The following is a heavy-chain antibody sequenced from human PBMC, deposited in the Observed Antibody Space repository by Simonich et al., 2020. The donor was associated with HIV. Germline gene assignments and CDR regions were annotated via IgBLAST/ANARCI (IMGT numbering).Heavy chain of an antibody. J-gene: IGHJ4*02. Sequence: QVQLVESGGGVVQPGRSLRLSCAASGFTFSSYAMHWVRPAPGKGLEWVAVKTYGGSNKYYADSVKGRFTISRDNSKNTLYLQMNSLRAEDTAVYYCASGGSISSVWADDYWGQGTLVTVSS. CDR3: ASGGSISSVWADDY. V-gene: IGHV3-30*07. CDR1: GFTFSSYA. CDR2: KTYGGSNK. D-gene: IGHD3-16*01.